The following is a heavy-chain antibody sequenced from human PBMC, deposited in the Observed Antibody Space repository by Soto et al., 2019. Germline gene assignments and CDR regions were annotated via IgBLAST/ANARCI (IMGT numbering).Heavy chain of an antibody. Sequence: EVQLVESGGGLVQPGGSLKLSCAASGFTFSGSAMHWVRQASGKGLEWVGRIRSKANSYATAYAASVKGRFTISRDDSKNTAYLQMNSLKTEDTAVYYCTVTRYSSSSNYFDYWGQGTLVTVSS. J-gene: IGHJ4*02. CDR2: IRSKANSYAT. CDR3: TVTRYSSSSNYFDY. D-gene: IGHD6-6*01. CDR1: GFTFSGSA. V-gene: IGHV3-73*02.